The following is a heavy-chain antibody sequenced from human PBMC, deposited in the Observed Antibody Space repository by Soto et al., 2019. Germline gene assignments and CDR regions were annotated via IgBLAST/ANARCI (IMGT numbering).Heavy chain of an antibody. CDR3: AKVTYYYDSSGYHTTGYFDY. D-gene: IGHD3-22*01. CDR1: GFTFSSYA. J-gene: IGHJ4*02. CDR2: ISGSGGST. Sequence: GGSLRLSCAASGFTFSSYAMSWVRQAPGKGLEWVSAISGSGGSTYYADSVKGRFTISRDNSKNTLYLQMNSLRAEDTAVYYCAKVTYYYDSSGYHTTGYFDYWGQGTLVTVSS. V-gene: IGHV3-23*01.